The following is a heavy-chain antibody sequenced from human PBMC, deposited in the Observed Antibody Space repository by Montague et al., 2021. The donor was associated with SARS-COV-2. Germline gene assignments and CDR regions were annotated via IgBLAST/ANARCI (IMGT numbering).Heavy chain of an antibody. V-gene: IGHV3-9*01. CDR1: GFTFDDYA. D-gene: IGHD3-10*01. Sequence: SLRLSCAASGFTFDDYAMHWVRQAPGKGLEWVSGISWNSGSIGYADSVKGRFTISRDNAKNSLYLQMNSLRAVDTALYYCAKAGSYYKEAYYFDYWGQGTLVTVSS. CDR2: ISWNSGSI. CDR3: AKAGSYYKEAYYFDY. J-gene: IGHJ4*02.